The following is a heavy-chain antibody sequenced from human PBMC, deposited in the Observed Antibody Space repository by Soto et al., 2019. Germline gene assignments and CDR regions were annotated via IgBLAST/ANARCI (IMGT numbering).Heavy chain of an antibody. Sequence: QVQLQESGPGLVKPSETLSLTCTVSGGSISSYYWSWIRQPPGKGLEWIGYIYYNGSTNYNPSLKSRVTISVDTSKNQFSLKLSSVTAADTAVYYCARRWGAAVDYWGQGTLVTVSS. CDR2: IYYNGST. V-gene: IGHV4-59*08. CDR3: ARRWGAAVDY. J-gene: IGHJ4*02. D-gene: IGHD1-26*01. CDR1: GGSISSYY.